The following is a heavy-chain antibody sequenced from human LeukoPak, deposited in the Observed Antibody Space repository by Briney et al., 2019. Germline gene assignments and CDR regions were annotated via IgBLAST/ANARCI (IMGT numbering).Heavy chain of an antibody. CDR3: ARNLSPDFDY. CDR1: GDTVSSNSPA. V-gene: IGHV6-1*01. J-gene: IGHJ4*02. D-gene: IGHD1-14*01. CDR2: TYYRSKWLH. Sequence: SQTLSLTFAISGDTVSSNSPAWNWIRQSPSRGLEWLGRTYYRSKWLHEYALSVESRISINPDTSKNQFSLQLSSVTPEDTAVYYCARNLSPDFDYWGQGTLVTVSS.